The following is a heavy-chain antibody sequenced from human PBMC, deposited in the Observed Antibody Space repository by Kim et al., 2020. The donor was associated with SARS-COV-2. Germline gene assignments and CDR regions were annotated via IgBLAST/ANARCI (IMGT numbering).Heavy chain of an antibody. Sequence: PSLKSRVTISVDTSKNHFSLKLSSVTAADSAVYYCARGGGSTTMVSPFAYWGQGTLVTVSS. V-gene: IGHV4-39*02. CDR3: ARGGGSTTMVSPFAY. J-gene: IGHJ4*02. D-gene: IGHD5-18*01.